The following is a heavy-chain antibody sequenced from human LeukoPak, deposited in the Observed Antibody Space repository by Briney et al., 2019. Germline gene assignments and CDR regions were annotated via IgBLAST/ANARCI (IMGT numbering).Heavy chain of an antibody. CDR2: IDRDGRVQ. Sequence: AGGSLRLSCTASGFTTHYWLNWVRQSPGKGLEWVANIDRDGRVQNYVDSVGGRFTISRDNAKNTLYLQLSSLRAEDTAVYYCARDMWGSFDYWGQGALVTVSS. J-gene: IGHJ4*02. CDR1: GFTTHYW. D-gene: IGHD7-27*01. V-gene: IGHV3-7*01. CDR3: ARDMWGSFDY.